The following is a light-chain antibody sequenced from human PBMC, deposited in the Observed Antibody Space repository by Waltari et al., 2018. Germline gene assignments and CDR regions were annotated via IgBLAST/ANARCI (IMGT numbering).Light chain of an antibody. Sequence: IVLTQSPGTLSLSLGERATLSCWASQSVGGTLAWYQQKPGQAPRLLIYGASSRATGIPDRFSGSGSGTVFSLSISRLGPEDSAVYYCQHYVRLPVTFGQGTKVEIK. CDR2: GAS. J-gene: IGKJ1*01. CDR1: QSVGGT. V-gene: IGKV3-20*01. CDR3: QHYVRLPVT.